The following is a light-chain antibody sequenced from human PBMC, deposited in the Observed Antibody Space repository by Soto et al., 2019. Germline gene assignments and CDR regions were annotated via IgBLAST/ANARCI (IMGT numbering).Light chain of an antibody. CDR2: EVT. Sequence: QSALTQPASVSGSPGQSITLSCTGTSGDIGGYNYVSWYQQHPGKAPKLLISEVTNRPSGVSNRFSGSKSGNTASLTISGLQAEDEADYYCCSYAGTYIGYVFGSETKVTVL. J-gene: IGLJ1*01. CDR1: SGDIGGYNY. CDR3: CSYAGTYIGYV. V-gene: IGLV2-14*01.